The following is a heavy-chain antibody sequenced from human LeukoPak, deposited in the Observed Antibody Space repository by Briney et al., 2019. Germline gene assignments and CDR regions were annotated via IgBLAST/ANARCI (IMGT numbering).Heavy chain of an antibody. CDR1: GFTFSSYG. D-gene: IGHD2-15*01. CDR3: ARDLVVVAATHYGVDV. Sequence: GGSLRLSCAASGFTFSSYGMHWVRQAPGKGLEWVAVIWYDGSNKYYADSVKGRFTISRDNSKNTLYLQMNSLRAEDTAVYYCARDLVVVAATHYGVDVWGQGTTVTVSS. V-gene: IGHV3-33*01. CDR2: IWYDGSNK. J-gene: IGHJ6*02.